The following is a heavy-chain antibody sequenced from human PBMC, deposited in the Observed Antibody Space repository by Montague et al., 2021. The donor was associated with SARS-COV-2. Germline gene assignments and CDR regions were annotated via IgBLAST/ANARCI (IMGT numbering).Heavy chain of an antibody. Sequence: PALVKPTQTLTLTCTFSGFSLSTTGVGVGWIRQPPGKALEWLALIYWDDDKRYSPSLKSRLTITKGTSKNQVVLTMTNMDPVDTATYYCARIWGATRGDAFDIWGQGTMVTVSS. CDR2: IYWDDDK. J-gene: IGHJ3*02. CDR1: GFSLSTTGVG. CDR3: ARIWGATRGDAFDI. D-gene: IGHD1-26*01. V-gene: IGHV2-5*02.